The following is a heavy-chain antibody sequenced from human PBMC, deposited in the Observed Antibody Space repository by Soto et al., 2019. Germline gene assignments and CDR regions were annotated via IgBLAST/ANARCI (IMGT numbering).Heavy chain of an antibody. V-gene: IGHV3-7*01. CDR3: ARDQTQEDYDILTGYFSYYYYYMDV. J-gene: IGHJ6*03. CDR2: IKQDGSEK. CDR1: GFTFSSYW. Sequence: GGSLRLSCAASGFTFSSYWMSWVRQAPGKGLEWVANIKQDGSEKYYVDSVKGRFTISRDNAKNSLYLQMNSLRAEDTAVYYCARDQTQEDYDILTGYFSYYYYYMDVWGKGTTVTVSS. D-gene: IGHD3-9*01.